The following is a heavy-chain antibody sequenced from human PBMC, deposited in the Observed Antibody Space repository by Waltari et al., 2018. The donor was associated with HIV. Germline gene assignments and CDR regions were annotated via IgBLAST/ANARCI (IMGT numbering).Heavy chain of an antibody. J-gene: IGHJ6*02. Sequence: QVQLQESGPGLVKPSETLSLTCTVSGGSISSYYWSWIRQPPGKGLEWIGYIYYSGSTNYNPALKRRVTISVDTSKNQFSLQRSSVTAAGTAVYYCARGDRGYRYYDGMDDWGQGATVTVSS. CDR3: ARGDRGYRYYDGMDD. CDR2: IYYSGST. D-gene: IGHD5-18*01. CDR1: GGSISSYY. V-gene: IGHV4-59*01.